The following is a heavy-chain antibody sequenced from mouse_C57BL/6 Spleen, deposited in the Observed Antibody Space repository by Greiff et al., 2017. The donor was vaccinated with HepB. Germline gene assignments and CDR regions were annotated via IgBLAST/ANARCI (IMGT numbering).Heavy chain of an antibody. Sequence: VQLQQSGPELVKPGASVKISCKASGYAFSSSWMNWVKQRPGKGLEWIGRIYPGDGDTNYNGKFKGKATLTADKSSSTAYMQLSSLTSEDSAVYFCASEGYYYAMGYWGQGTSVTVSS. J-gene: IGHJ4*01. CDR3: ASEGYYYAMGY. CDR1: GYAFSSSW. CDR2: IYPGDGDT. V-gene: IGHV1-82*01.